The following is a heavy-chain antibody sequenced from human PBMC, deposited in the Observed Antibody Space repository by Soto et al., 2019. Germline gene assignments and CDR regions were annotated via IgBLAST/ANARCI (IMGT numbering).Heavy chain of an antibody. Sequence: GGSLRLSCAASGFTFSSYAMSWVRQAPGKGLEWVSAISGSGGSTYYADSVKGRFTISRDNSKNTLYLQMNSLRAEDTAVYYCAKVPITGTTGVDGALSHYWGQGTLVTVSS. CDR2: ISGSGGST. V-gene: IGHV3-23*01. CDR1: GFTFSSYA. J-gene: IGHJ4*02. D-gene: IGHD1-7*01. CDR3: AKVPITGTTGVDGALSHY.